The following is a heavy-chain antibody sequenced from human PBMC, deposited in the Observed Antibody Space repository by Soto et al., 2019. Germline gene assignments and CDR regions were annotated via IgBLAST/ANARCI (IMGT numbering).Heavy chain of an antibody. Sequence: PGESLKISCKGSGYSFTSYWIGWVRQMPGKGLEWMGIIYPGDSDTRYSPSFQGQVTISADKSISTAYLQWSSLKASDTATYYCARPSEVAATGVGFDYWGQGTLVTVSS. CDR3: ARPSEVAATGVGFDY. D-gene: IGHD2-15*01. J-gene: IGHJ4*02. CDR1: GYSFTSYW. V-gene: IGHV5-51*01. CDR2: IYPGDSDT.